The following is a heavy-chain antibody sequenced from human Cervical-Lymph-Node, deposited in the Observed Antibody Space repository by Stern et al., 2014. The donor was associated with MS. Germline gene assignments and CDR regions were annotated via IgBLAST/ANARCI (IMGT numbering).Heavy chain of an antibody. CDR3: ARAGLSSPYYYYGMDV. D-gene: IGHD2/OR15-2a*01. J-gene: IGHJ6*02. CDR1: GGTFSSYA. Sequence: VKLEESGAEVKKPGSSGKVSCKAYGGTFSSYAISWVRQAPGQGLEWMGGIIPIFGTANYAQKFQGRVTITADESTSTAYMELSSLRSEDTAVYYCARAGLSSPYYYYGMDVWGQGTTVTVSS. CDR2: IIPIFGTA. V-gene: IGHV1-69*01.